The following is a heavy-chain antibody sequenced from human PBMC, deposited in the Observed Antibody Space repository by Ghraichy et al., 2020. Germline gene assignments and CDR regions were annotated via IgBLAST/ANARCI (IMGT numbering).Heavy chain of an antibody. CDR3: ARLVGVGYGFDV. D-gene: IGHD3-22*01. V-gene: IGHV4-59*08. CDR1: GVSITTYY. Sequence: SETLSLTCSVSGVSITTYYWSWIRQPPGKGLDWIGYIYHIGTGNHNPSLKSRVTISVDTSKNQFSLKLSSVTAADTAVYYCARLVGVGYGFDVWGQGTKVTVSS. CDR2: IYHIGTG. J-gene: IGHJ3*01.